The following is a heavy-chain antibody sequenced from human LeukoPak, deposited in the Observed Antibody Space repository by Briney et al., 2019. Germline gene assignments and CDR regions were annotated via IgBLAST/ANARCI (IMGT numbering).Heavy chain of an antibody. CDR2: IYYSGST. CDR3: ARFGYYDSSGYYPLQGYYFDY. J-gene: IGHJ4*02. Sequence: PSETLSLTCTVSGGSISSSSYYWGWIRQPPGKGLEWIGSIYYSGSTYYNPSLKSRVTISVDTSKNQFSLKLSSVTAADTAVYYCARFGYYDSSGYYPLQGYYFDYWGQGTLVTVSS. CDR1: GGSISSSSYY. D-gene: IGHD3-22*01. V-gene: IGHV4-39*01.